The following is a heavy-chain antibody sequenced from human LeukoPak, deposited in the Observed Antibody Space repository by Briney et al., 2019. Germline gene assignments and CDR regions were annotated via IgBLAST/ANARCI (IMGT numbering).Heavy chain of an antibody. J-gene: IGHJ4*02. D-gene: IGHD5-24*01. CDR2: ISWNSGSI. Sequence: QPGGSLRLSCAASGFTFDDYAMHWVRQAPGKGLEWVSGISWNSGSIGYADSVKGRFTISRDNAKNSLYLQMNSLRAEDTALYYCAKGFIEMATSHLDYWGQGTLVTVSS. V-gene: IGHV3-9*01. CDR1: GFTFDDYA. CDR3: AKGFIEMATSHLDY.